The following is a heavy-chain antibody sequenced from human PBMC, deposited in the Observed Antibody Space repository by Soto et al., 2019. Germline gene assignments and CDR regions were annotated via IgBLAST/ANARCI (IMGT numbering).Heavy chain of an antibody. CDR3: ARSPFLECN. CDR1: GFTFSAYE. Sequence: HPGGSLRLSCAASGFTFSAYEMNWVRQAPGKGLEWVSYISSSGNTIYYADSVKGRFTISRDNAKNSLFLQMKSLRVEDTAFYYCARSPFLECNWAQGTLVTASS. D-gene: IGHD3-3*02. CDR2: ISSSGNTI. V-gene: IGHV3-48*03. J-gene: IGHJ4*02.